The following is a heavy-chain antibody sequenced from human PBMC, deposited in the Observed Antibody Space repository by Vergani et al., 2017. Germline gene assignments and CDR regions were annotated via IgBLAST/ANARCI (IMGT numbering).Heavy chain of an antibody. CDR2: ISYDGSNK. D-gene: IGHD3-3*01. Sequence: QVQLVESGGGVVQPGRSLRLSCAASGFTFSSYGMHWVRQAPGKGLEWVAVISYDGSNKYYADSVKGRFTISRDNSKNKLYLQMNSLRAEDTAVYYCAKDLLRRITIPSDYWGQGTLVTVSS. J-gene: IGHJ4*02. V-gene: IGHV3-30*18. CDR1: GFTFSSYG. CDR3: AKDLLRRITIPSDY.